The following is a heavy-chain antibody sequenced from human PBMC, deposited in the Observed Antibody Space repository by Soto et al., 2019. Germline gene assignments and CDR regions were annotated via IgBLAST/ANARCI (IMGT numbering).Heavy chain of an antibody. Sequence: QVQLVQSGAEVKKPGASVKVSCKASGYTFMSYGISWVRQAPGQGLEWMGWISAYNGDTKYAQKFQGRVTMTTDTSTRTAYMELRSLRSDDTAVYYCAGDAIHYCTNGVCYAVYYMDVWGKGTTVTVSS. D-gene: IGHD2-8*01. J-gene: IGHJ6*03. V-gene: IGHV1-18*01. CDR3: AGDAIHYCTNGVCYAVYYMDV. CDR2: ISAYNGDT. CDR1: GYTFMSYG.